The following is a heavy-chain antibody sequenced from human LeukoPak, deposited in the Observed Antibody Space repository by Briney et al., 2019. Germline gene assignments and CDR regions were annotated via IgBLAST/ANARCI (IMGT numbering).Heavy chain of an antibody. D-gene: IGHD6-6*01. Sequence: GASVKVSCKASGGTFSSYAISWVRQAPGQGLEWMGWISAYNGNTKDAQNLQGRVTMTTDTSTSTAYMELRSLRSDDTAVYYCARDAPSSSGQLPSWNWFDPWGQGTLVTVSS. V-gene: IGHV1-18*01. CDR3: ARDAPSSSGQLPSWNWFDP. CDR1: GGTFSSYA. CDR2: ISAYNGNT. J-gene: IGHJ5*02.